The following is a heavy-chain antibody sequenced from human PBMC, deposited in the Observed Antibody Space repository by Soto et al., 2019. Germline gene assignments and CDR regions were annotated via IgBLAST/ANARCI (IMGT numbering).Heavy chain of an antibody. CDR3: ARDGPAYYYDSSPVDY. D-gene: IGHD3-22*01. CDR2: ISSSSSYI. CDR1: GFTFSSYS. Sequence: EVQLVESGGGLVKPGGSLRLSCAASGFTFSSYSMNWVRQAPGKGLEWVSSISSSSSYIYYADSVKGRFTISRDNAKNXLYLQMNSLRAEDTAVYYCARDGPAYYYDSSPVDYWGQGTLVTVSS. J-gene: IGHJ4*02. V-gene: IGHV3-21*01.